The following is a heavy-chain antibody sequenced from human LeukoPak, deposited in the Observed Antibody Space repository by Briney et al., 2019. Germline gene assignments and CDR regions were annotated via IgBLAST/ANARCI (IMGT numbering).Heavy chain of an antibody. CDR1: GFTFSSYG. J-gene: IGHJ4*02. CDR2: ISYDGSNK. Sequence: GGSLRLSCAASGFTFSSYGMHWVRQAPGKGLEWVAVISYDGSNKYYADSVKGRFTISRDNAKNSLYLQMNSLRAEDTAVYYCASATSNYFDCWGQGTLVTVSS. V-gene: IGHV3-30*03. CDR3: ASATSNYFDC.